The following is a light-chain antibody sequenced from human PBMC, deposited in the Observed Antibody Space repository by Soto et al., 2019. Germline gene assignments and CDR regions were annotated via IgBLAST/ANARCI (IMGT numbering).Light chain of an antibody. V-gene: IGLV4-69*01. CDR1: SVYSSYA. Sequence: QLVLTQSPSASASLGASVKLTCTLSSVYSSYAIAWHQQQPEKGPRYLMKLNSDGSHSKGDGVPDRFSGSSSGAERYLTISSLQSEDEADYYCQTWVTGMVFGGGTKLTVL. CDR2: LNSDGSH. CDR3: QTWVTGMV. J-gene: IGLJ3*02.